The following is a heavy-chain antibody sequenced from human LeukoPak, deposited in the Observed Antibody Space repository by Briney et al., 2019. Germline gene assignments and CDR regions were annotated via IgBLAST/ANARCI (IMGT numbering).Heavy chain of an antibody. CDR3: ARVGGIYDYVWGSYRHDAFDI. CDR2: IYHSGST. J-gene: IGHJ3*02. V-gene: IGHV4-30-2*01. Sequence: SETLSLTCTVSGGSISSGGYYWSWIRQPPGKGLEWIGYIYHSGSTYYNPSLKSRVTISVDRSKNQFSLKLSSVTAADTAVYYCARVGGIYDYVWGSYRHDAFDIWGQGTMVTVSS. D-gene: IGHD3-16*02. CDR1: GGSISSGGYY.